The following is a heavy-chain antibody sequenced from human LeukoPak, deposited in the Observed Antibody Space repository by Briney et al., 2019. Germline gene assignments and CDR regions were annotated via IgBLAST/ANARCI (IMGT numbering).Heavy chain of an antibody. J-gene: IGHJ4*02. D-gene: IGHD3-9*01. V-gene: IGHV3-30-3*01. CDR1: GFTFSSYA. CDR2: ISYDGSNK. Sequence: PGGSLRLSCAASGFTFSSYAMHWVRQAPGKGLEWVAVISYDGSNKHYADSVKGRFTISRDNSKNTLYLQMNSLRAEDTAVYYCARGPEVLRYFDWLIYWGQGTLVTVSS. CDR3: ARGPEVLRYFDWLIY.